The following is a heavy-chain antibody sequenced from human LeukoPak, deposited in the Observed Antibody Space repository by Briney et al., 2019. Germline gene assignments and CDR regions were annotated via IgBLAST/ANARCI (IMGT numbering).Heavy chain of an antibody. D-gene: IGHD3-9*01. CDR2: IIPIFGPA. V-gene: IGHV1-69*13. CDR3: ARGYDIVTGFDN. Sequence: GASVKVSCKTSGGTFSSDAISWVRQAPGQGLEWMGGIIPIFGPANYAQKFQDRVTITVDESTFIAYMEVTSLTSDDTAVYYCARGYDIVTGFDNWGQGTLVTVSA. CDR1: GGTFSSDA. J-gene: IGHJ4*02.